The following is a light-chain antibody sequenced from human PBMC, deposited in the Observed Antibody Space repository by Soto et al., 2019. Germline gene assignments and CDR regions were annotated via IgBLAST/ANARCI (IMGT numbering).Light chain of an antibody. CDR2: GAS. J-gene: IGKJ2*01. CDR3: QQYGISPPYT. V-gene: IGKV3-20*01. CDR1: QSVSSSY. Sequence: EIVLTQSPGTLSLSPGGRATLSCRASQSVSSSYLAWYQQKPGQAPRLLIYGASSRATGIPARFSGSGSGTDFTLTISRLEPEDFAVYYCQQYGISPPYTFGQGTKLEIK.